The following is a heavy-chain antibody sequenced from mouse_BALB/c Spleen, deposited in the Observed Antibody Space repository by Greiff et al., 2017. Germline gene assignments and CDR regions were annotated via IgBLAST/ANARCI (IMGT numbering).Heavy chain of an antibody. CDR1: GYTFTSYT. V-gene: IGHV1-4*02. Sequence: VQLQQSAAELARPGASVKMSCKASGYTFTSYTMHWVKQRPGQGLEWIGYINPSSGYTEYNQKFKDKTTLTADKSSSTAYMQLSSLTSEDSAVYYCARWDPYDYDEGFDYWGQGTTLTVSS. J-gene: IGHJ2*01. CDR2: INPSSGYT. CDR3: ARWDPYDYDEGFDY. D-gene: IGHD2-4*01.